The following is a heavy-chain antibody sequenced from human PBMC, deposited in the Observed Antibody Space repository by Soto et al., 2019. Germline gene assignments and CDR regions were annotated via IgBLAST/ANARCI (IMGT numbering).Heavy chain of an antibody. D-gene: IGHD6-19*01. CDR1: GGSISSDSYY. CDR3: ARERRPSGWPFDY. J-gene: IGHJ4*02. CDR2: IYYTGST. V-gene: IGHV4-30-4*01. Sequence: QVQLQESGPGLVKPSQTLSLTCTVSGGSISSDSYYWSWIRQPPGKGLEYIGYIYYTGSTYYNPSLRGRVTISLDTSKSQFSLKLYSVTAADTAVYYCARERRPSGWPFDYWGQGTLATVSS.